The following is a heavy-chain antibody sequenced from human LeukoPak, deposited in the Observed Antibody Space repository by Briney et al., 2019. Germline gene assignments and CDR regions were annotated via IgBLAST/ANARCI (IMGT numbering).Heavy chain of an antibody. CDR3: VSGVDTSIPARKACDI. D-gene: IGHD6-6*01. CDR1: GYTFTSYD. V-gene: IGHV1-46*01. J-gene: IGHJ3*02. Sequence: ASVKVSCKASGYTFTSYDMHWVRQAPGQGLEWMGIINPSDGSTSYAQKLQGRVTMTRDTSTSTVYMELSSLRSEDTAVYYCVSGVDTSIPARKACDIWGERTRVTVSS. CDR2: INPSDGST.